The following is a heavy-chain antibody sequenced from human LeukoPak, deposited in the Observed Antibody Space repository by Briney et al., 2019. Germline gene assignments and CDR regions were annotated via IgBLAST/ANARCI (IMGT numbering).Heavy chain of an antibody. Sequence: PSETLSLTCAVYGGSFSGYYWSWIRQPPGKGLEWIGEINHSGSTNYNPSLKSRVTISVDTSKNQFSLKLSSVTAADTAVYYCARGAPVAGIDYWGKGTLVTVSS. J-gene: IGHJ4*02. CDR1: GGSFSGYY. D-gene: IGHD6-19*01. CDR3: ARGAPVAGIDY. CDR2: INHSGST. V-gene: IGHV4-34*01.